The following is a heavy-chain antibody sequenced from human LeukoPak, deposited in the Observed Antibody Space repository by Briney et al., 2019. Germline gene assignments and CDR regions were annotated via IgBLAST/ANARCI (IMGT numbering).Heavy chain of an antibody. CDR2: IYYSGSA. D-gene: IGHD1-1*01. J-gene: IGHJ4*02. CDR3: ARQGTYHSFDH. CDR1: GGSVSSSSYY. V-gene: IGHV4-39*01. Sequence: PSETLSLTCTVSGGSVSSSSYYWGWIRQPPGKGLEWIGSIYYSGSAYYNPSLKNRVTISVDTSDNQFSLKLSSVTAADTAIYYCARQGTYHSFDHWGQGTLVTVSS.